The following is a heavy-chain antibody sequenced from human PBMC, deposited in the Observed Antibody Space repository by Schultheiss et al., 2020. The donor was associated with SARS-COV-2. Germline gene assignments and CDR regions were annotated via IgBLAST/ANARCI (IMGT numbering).Heavy chain of an antibody. D-gene: IGHD6-13*01. CDR2: IYSGGST. Sequence: GSLRLSCAASGFTVSSNYMSWVRQAPGKGLEWVSVIYSGGSTYYADSVKGRFTISRHNSKNTLYLQMKSLRAEDTAVYYCARAPGGSSWSYYYYYGMDVWGQETTVTVSS. J-gene: IGHJ6*02. CDR1: GFTVSSNY. V-gene: IGHV3-53*01. CDR3: ARAPGGSSWSYYYYYGMDV.